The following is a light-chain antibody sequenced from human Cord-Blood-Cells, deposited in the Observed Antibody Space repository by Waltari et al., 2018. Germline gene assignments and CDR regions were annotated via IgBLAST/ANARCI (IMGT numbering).Light chain of an antibody. CDR2: EVS. Sequence: QSALTQPPSASGSPGQSVTISCTGTSSDVGGYNYVSWYRQHPGKAPKLMIYEVSKRPVRSPVRFSGSKSGNAASLTVTGLQAEDEAAYYCSSYAGGNNFIFGTGTKVTVL. CDR3: SSYAGGNNFI. CDR1: SSDVGGYNY. J-gene: IGLJ1*01. V-gene: IGLV2-8*01.